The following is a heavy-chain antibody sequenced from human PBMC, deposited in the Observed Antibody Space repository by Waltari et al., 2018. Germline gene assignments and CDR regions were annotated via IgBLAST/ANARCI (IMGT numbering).Heavy chain of an antibody. Sequence: QVQLQQWGAGLLKPSETLSLTCAVYGGSFSGYYWSWIRQPPGKGLEWIGEINHSGSTNYNPSLKSRVTISVDTSKNQFSLKLSSVTAADTAVYYCAREEGDYYYDSSGTYYFDYWGQGTLVTVSS. CDR2: INHSGST. CDR3: AREEGDYYYDSSGTYYFDY. CDR1: GGSFSGYY. J-gene: IGHJ4*02. D-gene: IGHD3-22*01. V-gene: IGHV4-34*01.